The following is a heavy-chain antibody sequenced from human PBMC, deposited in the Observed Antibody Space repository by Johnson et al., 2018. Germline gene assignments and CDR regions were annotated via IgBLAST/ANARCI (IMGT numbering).Heavy chain of an antibody. CDR2: ISGSGGST. V-gene: IGHV3-23*04. CDR1: GFTFGSYA. J-gene: IGHJ6*02. CDR3: AKMGGDDVSYYYYYGMDV. D-gene: IGHD4-17*01. Sequence: QLVESGGGLVQPXRSLRLSXAASGFTFGSYAMAWVRQAPGKGLEWVSVISGSGGSTYYANSVKGRFTLSRDNSKNTLYLQMNSPRADDTAVYYCAKMGGDDVSYYYYYGMDVWGQGTTVTVSS.